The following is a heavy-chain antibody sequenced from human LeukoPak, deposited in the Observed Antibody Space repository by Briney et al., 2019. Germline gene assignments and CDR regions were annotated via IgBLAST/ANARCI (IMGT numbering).Heavy chain of an antibody. CDR2: IYYSGST. Sequence: SETLSLTCSVSDDSITMYYWTWIRQPPGKGLEWIGYIYYSGSTNYNPSLKSRISISVDTSKNQFSLKLSSVTAADTAVYYCARTTEGGYTYNYFYYYYMDVWGKGTTVTISS. CDR3: ARTTEGGYTYNYFYYYYMDV. CDR1: DDSITMYY. J-gene: IGHJ6*03. D-gene: IGHD5-18*01. V-gene: IGHV4-59*01.